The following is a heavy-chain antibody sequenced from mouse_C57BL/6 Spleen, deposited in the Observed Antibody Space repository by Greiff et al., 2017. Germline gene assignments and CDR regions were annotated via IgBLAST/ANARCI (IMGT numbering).Heavy chain of an antibody. CDR3: ARDSSGYVDYAMDY. D-gene: IGHD3-2*02. Sequence: EVKVVESGGGLVQPGGSLSLSCAASGFTFTDYYMSWVRQPPGKALEWLGFIRNKANGYTTEYSASVKGRFTISRDNSQSILYLQMNALRAEDSATYYCARDSSGYVDYAMDYWGQGTSVTVSS. J-gene: IGHJ4*01. V-gene: IGHV7-3*01. CDR1: GFTFTDYY. CDR2: IRNKANGYTT.